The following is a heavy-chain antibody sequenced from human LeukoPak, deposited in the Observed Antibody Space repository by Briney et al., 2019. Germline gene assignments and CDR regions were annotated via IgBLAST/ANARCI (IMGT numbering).Heavy chain of an antibody. D-gene: IGHD2-15*01. V-gene: IGHV3-7*01. J-gene: IGHJ6*02. CDR1: GFTFSSYW. Sequence: GGSLRLSCAASGFTFSSYWMSWVRQAPRKGLEWVANIKQDGSEKYYVDSVKGRFTISRDNAKNSLYLQMNSLRAEDTAVYYCASLGALTRRGFGMDVWGQGTTVTVSS. CDR3: ASLGALTRRGFGMDV. CDR2: IKQDGSEK.